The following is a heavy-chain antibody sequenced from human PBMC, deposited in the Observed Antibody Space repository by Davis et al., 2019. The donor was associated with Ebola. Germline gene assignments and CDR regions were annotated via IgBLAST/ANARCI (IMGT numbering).Heavy chain of an antibody. Sequence: PGGSLRLSCAASGFTVSSNYMSWVRQAPGKGLEWVSVIYRDDNTYYADSMKGRFTISRDNSKNTLYLQMKRLRAEDTAVYYCATGGGGSRRYFDNWGQGTLVTVSS. CDR3: ATGGGGSRRYFDN. CDR1: GFTVSSNY. J-gene: IGHJ4*02. D-gene: IGHD2-15*01. CDR2: IYRDDNT. V-gene: IGHV3-66*01.